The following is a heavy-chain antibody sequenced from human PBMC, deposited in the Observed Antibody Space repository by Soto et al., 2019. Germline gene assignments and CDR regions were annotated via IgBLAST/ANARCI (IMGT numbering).Heavy chain of an antibody. CDR2: INHSGIS. V-gene: IGHV4-34*01. CDR3: ARHQRFSYDSGIYYNTLFDH. J-gene: IGHJ4*02. Sequence: QVELQQWGAGLLKPSETLSLTCAVYDVSFNDYNCSWIRQPPEKGLEWIGQINHSGISNYNPSLTTRATMSVDASKNQLSLTLTSVTAADTAVYYCARHQRFSYDSGIYYNTLFDHWGLGTLVSVSS. D-gene: IGHD3-10*01. CDR1: DVSFNDYN.